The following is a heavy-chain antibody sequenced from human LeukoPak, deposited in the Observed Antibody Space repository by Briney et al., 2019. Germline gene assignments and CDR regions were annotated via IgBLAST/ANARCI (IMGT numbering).Heavy chain of an antibody. Sequence: SETLSLTCTVSGGSISSGGYYWSWIRQPAGKGLEWIGRIYSTGSTNYNPSLMSRVTMSVDTSKNQFSLKLSSVTAADTAVCHCARVSGIALDSWGQGTLVTVSS. J-gene: IGHJ4*02. D-gene: IGHD6-13*01. CDR2: IYSTGST. CDR1: GGSISSGGYY. V-gene: IGHV4-61*02. CDR3: ARVSGIALDS.